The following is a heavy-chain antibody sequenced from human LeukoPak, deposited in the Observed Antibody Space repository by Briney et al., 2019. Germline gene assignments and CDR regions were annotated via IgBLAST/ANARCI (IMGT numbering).Heavy chain of an antibody. CDR3: AKDRRPTVSGGYFDL. V-gene: IGHV3-9*01. Sequence: SGGSLRLSCAASGFTFDDYAMHWVRRAPGNGLEWVSGISWNSGHKGYADSVKGRFTISRDNAKNSLYLRMNSLRAEDTALYYCAKDRRPTVSGGYFDLWGRGTLVIVSS. CDR2: ISWNSGHK. J-gene: IGHJ2*01. CDR1: GFTFDDYA. D-gene: IGHD3-10*01.